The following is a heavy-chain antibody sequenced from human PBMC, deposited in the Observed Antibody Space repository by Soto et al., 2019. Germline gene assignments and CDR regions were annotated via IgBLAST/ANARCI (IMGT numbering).Heavy chain of an antibody. J-gene: IGHJ5*02. CDR1: GFTFDSYG. Sequence: QVQLVESGGGVVQPVRSLRLSCAASGFTFDSYGMHWVRQAPGKGLEWVAVISSDGNNKYYADSVKGRFTISRDNFKNTLYLQMSSLRADDTAVYYCAKDLLPNTVTTCGSWGQGTLVTVSS. CDR3: AKDLLPNTVTTCGS. CDR2: ISSDGNNK. D-gene: IGHD4-17*01. V-gene: IGHV3-30*18.